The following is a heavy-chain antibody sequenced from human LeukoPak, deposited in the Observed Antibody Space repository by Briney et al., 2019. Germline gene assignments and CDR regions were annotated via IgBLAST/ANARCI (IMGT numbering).Heavy chain of an antibody. D-gene: IGHD6-13*01. J-gene: IGHJ4*02. V-gene: IGHV1-46*01. CDR1: GYTFTSYY. CDR3: ARDQVQYSSSWSQPVYYFDY. CDR2: INPSGGST. Sequence: ASVKVSCKASGYTFTSYYMHWVRQAPGQGLEWMGIINPSGGSTGYAQKFQGRVTMTRDTSTSTVYMELSSLRSEDTAVYYCARDQVQYSSSWSQPVYYFDYWGQGTLVTVSS.